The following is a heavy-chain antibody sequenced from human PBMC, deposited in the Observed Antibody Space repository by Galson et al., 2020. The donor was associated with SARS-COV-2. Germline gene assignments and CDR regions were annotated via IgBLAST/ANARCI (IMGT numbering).Heavy chain of an antibody. CDR3: ARGPLRYFDWLSSTNYYYYGMDV. J-gene: IGHJ6*02. CDR1: GGSFSGYY. Sequence: SETLSLTCAVYGGSFSGYYWSWIRQPPGKGLEWIGEINHSGSTNYNPSLKSRVTISVDTSKNQFSLKLSSVTAADTAVYYCARGPLRYFDWLSSTNYYYYGMDVWGQGTTVTVSS. D-gene: IGHD3-9*01. CDR2: INHSGST. V-gene: IGHV4-34*01.